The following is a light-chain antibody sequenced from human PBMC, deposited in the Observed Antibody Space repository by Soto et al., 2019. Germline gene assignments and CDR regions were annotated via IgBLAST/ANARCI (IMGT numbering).Light chain of an antibody. CDR2: GAS. CDR1: QSVSSK. CDR3: QQRNQWPPVT. V-gene: IGKV3-15*01. J-gene: IGKJ4*01. Sequence: EIVMTQSPATLSLSPGERVTLSCRASQSVSSKLAWYQQKPGQAPRLLIYGASIRATDIPARFSGSGSGTEFTLTISRLQSEDFAVYYCQQRNQWPPVTFGGGTRVEIK.